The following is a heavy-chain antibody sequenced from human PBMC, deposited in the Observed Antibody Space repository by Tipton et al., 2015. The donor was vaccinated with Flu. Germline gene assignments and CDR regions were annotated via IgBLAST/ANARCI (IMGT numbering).Heavy chain of an antibody. Sequence: TLSLTCAVSGGSISRSGYYWTWIRQRPGKGLEWIGSLYFSGNTYYNPSLESRVMISADSSETQLSLRLSAMTAADTAVYYCSVTTNYYYGLDVWGHGTTVTVSS. J-gene: IGHJ6*02. CDR1: GGSISRSGYY. CDR2: LYFSGNT. V-gene: IGHV4-31*11. D-gene: IGHD1-1*01. CDR3: SVTTNYYYGLDV.